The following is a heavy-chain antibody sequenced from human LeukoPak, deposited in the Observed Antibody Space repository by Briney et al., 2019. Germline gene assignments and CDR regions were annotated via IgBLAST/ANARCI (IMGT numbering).Heavy chain of an antibody. V-gene: IGHV7-4-1*02. CDR3: ARAYQRLGELSLPDY. Sequence: ASVKVSCKASGYTFTSYGISWVRQAPGQGLEWMGWIHPSTGNPTYAQGFTGRFVFSLDTSVSTTYLQISSLKAEDTAVYYCARAYQRLGELSLPDYWGQGTLVTVSS. CDR1: GYTFTSYG. CDR2: IHPSTGNP. J-gene: IGHJ4*02. D-gene: IGHD3-16*02.